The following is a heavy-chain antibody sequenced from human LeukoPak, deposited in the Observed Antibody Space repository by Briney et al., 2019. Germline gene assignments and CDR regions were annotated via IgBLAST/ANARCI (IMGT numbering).Heavy chain of an antibody. CDR3: ARGGGWFGELVDY. J-gene: IGHJ4*02. V-gene: IGHV4-59*08. CDR2: IYYTGSP. Sequence: SETLSLTCTVSGGSISSYYWSWIRRPPGKGLEWIGYIYYTGSPYYNPSLKSRVTISVDTSKNQFSLKLSSVTAADTDVYYCARGGGWFGELVDYWGQGTLVTVSS. D-gene: IGHD3-10*01. CDR1: GGSISSYY.